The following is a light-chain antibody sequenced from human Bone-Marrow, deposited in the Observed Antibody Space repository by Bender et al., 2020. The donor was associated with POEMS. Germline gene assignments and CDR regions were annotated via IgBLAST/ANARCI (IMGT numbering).Light chain of an antibody. V-gene: IGLV5-45*01. CDR3: MIYHSKSAV. Sequence: QAVLTQPASLSASPGASASLTCTLRSGINVDTYRIYWYQQKPGSPPRYLLRYNSDSDKFQGSGVPSRFSGSKDASANAALLIISRLQPDDEADYYCMIYHSKSAVFGGGTKLTVL. CDR1: SGINVDTYR. J-gene: IGLJ3*02. CDR2: YNSDSDK.